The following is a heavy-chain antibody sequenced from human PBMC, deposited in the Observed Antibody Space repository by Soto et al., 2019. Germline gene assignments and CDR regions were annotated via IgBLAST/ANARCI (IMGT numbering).Heavy chain of an antibody. CDR2: IKPDGTEK. V-gene: IGHV3-7*01. CDR3: ARDGTVLVATINIFDD. CDR1: GFTFSNYW. J-gene: IGHJ4*02. Sequence: PGGSLRLSCVISGFTFSNYWMTWVRQAPGKGLEWVANIKPDGTEKYYVDSVKGRFTISRDNAKNSLFLQMNSLRAEDTAVYYCARDGTVLVATINIFDDWGQGT. D-gene: IGHD5-12*01.